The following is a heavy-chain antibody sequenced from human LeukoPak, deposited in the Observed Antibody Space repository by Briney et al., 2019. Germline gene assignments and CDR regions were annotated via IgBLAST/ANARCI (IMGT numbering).Heavy chain of an antibody. CDR2: INTSGYT. D-gene: IGHD1-26*01. V-gene: IGHV4-4*07. Sequence: SETLSLTCTVSGGSISSHYWSWIRQPAGTGLEWIGRINTSGYTNYKSSLQSRVTMSVDTSKNQFSLKLTSVTAADTAVYYCARDYTVGPNDAFDFWGQGTMVTVSS. CDR3: ARDYTVGPNDAFDF. CDR1: GGSISSHY. J-gene: IGHJ3*01.